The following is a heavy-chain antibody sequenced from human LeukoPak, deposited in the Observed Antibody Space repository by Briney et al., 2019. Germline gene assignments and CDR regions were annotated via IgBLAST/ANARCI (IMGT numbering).Heavy chain of an antibody. V-gene: IGHV2-5*02. CDR1: GFSLSTSGVG. CDR2: IYWDDDK. CDR3: AHRQRVWFGELFPKGPNYFDY. D-gene: IGHD3-10*01. Sequence: SGPTLVKPTQTLTLTCTFSGFSLSTSGVGVGWIRQPPGKALEWLALIYWDDDKRYSPSLKSRLTITKDTSKNQVVLTMTNMDPVDTATYYCAHRQRVWFGELFPKGPNYFDYWGQGTLVTVSS. J-gene: IGHJ4*02.